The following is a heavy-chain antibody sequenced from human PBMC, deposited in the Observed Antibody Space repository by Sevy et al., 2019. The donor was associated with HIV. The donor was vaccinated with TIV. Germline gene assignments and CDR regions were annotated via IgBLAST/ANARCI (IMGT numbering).Heavy chain of an antibody. D-gene: IGHD2-15*01. CDR2: IYYSGST. V-gene: IGHV4-30-4*01. CDR1: GGSISSGDYY. Sequence: SETLSLTCTVSGGSISSGDYYWSWIRQPPGKGLEWIGYIYYSGSTYYNPSLKSRVTISVDTSKNQFSLKLSSVTAADTAVYYCARGGYCSGGSCYEFDYWGHGTLVTVSS. J-gene: IGHJ4*01. CDR3: ARGGYCSGGSCYEFDY.